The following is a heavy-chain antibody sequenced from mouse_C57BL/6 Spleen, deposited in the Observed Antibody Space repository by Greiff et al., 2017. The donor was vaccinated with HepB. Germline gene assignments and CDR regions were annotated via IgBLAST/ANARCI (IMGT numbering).Heavy chain of an antibody. V-gene: IGHV14-4*01. CDR2: IDPENGDT. CDR3: TLYYGSGYWYFDV. CDR1: GFNIKDDY. Sequence: EVKLQESGAELVRPGASVKLSCTASGFNIKDDYMHWVKQRPEQGLEWIGWIDPENGDTEYASKFQGKATITADTSSNTAYLQLSSLTSEDTAVYYCTLYYGSGYWYFDVWGTGTTVTVSS. J-gene: IGHJ1*03. D-gene: IGHD1-1*01.